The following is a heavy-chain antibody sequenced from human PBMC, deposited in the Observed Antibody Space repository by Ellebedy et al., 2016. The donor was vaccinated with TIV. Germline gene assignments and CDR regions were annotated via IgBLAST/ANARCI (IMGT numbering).Heavy chain of an antibody. V-gene: IGHV3-23*01. CDR1: GLTSGSYA. CDR2: ISASGGST. D-gene: IGHD2-2*01. Sequence: GGSLRLSXAASGLTSGSYAMSWVRQAPGKGLEWVSAISASGGSTYYADSVKGRFTISRDNSKNTLYLQMNSLRAEDTAVYYCAKGSSTVSTQYYYYYGMDVWGQGTTVTLSS. CDR3: AKGSSTVSTQYYYYYGMDV. J-gene: IGHJ6*02.